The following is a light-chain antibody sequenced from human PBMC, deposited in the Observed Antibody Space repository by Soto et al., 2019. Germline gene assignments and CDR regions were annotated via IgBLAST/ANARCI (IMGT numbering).Light chain of an antibody. CDR3: ATWDDSLNGVL. Sequence: QPVLTQPPSASGTPGQRVTISCSGRSSNIGSNSANWYQQLPGTAPKLLISSNNQRPSGVPDRFSGSKSGTSASLAISGLHSEDEADYYCATWDDSLNGVLFGGGTKLTVL. CDR2: SNN. J-gene: IGLJ2*01. CDR1: SSNIGSNS. V-gene: IGLV1-44*01.